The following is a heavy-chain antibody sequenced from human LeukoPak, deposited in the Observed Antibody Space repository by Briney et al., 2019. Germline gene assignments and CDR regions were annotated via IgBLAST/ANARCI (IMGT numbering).Heavy chain of an antibody. CDR1: GGTLTIYA. D-gene: IGHD2-21*02. CDR3: AIDKYVVVTAISGVFYY. Sequence: ASLRVSSKASGGTLTIYAISCGRPAPGQGREWMGRIIPILGIAIYAQKFHGRVTITADKSTRTAYMELSSLRSEDTAVYCCAIDKYVVVTAISGVFYYWGGGTLVSVSS. CDR2: IIPILGIA. V-gene: IGHV1-69*04. J-gene: IGHJ4*02.